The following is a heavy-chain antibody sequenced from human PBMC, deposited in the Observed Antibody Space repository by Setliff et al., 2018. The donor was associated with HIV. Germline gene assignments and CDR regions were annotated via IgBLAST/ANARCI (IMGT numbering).Heavy chain of an antibody. CDR1: GGSISGYH. J-gene: IGHJ4*02. CDR2: IYTSRGT. Sequence: TLSLTCTVSGGSISGYHWNWLRQTPGKGLEWIGYIYTSRGTNYNHSLRTRVIISVDTSDQFSLKLSSVTAADAAVYYCARSPSYRSSWEYYFDYWGQGILVTVSS. CDR3: ARSPSYRSSWEYYFDY. D-gene: IGHD6-13*01. V-gene: IGHV4-4*09.